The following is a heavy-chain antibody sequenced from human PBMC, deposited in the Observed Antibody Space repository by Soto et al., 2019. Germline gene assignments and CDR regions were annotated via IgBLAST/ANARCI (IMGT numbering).Heavy chain of an antibody. D-gene: IGHD4-17*01. Sequence: QVQLVQSGAEVGKPGASVKVSCKASGYTFTSYDINWVRQASGQGLEWMGWMNPNSGNTGSAQRSQGRLTMTRNTSITTAYMELTSLTSEDAAVYYCARVHTVTTYFDVWGRGTLVAVSS. J-gene: IGHJ2*01. V-gene: IGHV1-8*01. CDR3: ARVHTVTTYFDV. CDR2: MNPNSGNT. CDR1: GYTFTSYD.